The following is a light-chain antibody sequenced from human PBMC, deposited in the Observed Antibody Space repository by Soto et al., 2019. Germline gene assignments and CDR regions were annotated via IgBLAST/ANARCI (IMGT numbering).Light chain of an antibody. CDR3: QQSSSTKWT. Sequence: DIQMTQSPSSLSASVGDRVTITCRASQGISTYLNWYQQKPGKAPKLLIYAASSLQSGVPSRFSGSESETDFTLTISSLQPEDFANYSCQQSSSTKWTCGQGTKVDIK. CDR2: AAS. CDR1: QGISTY. V-gene: IGKV1-39*01. J-gene: IGKJ1*01.